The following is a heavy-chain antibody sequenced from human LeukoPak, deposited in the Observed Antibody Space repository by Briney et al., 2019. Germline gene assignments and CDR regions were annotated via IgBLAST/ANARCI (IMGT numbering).Heavy chain of an antibody. CDR2: ISGSGGST. CDR3: AKDLYYYDSSTPLGY. Sequence: GGSLRLSCAASGFTFSSYAMSWVRQAPGKGLEWVSAISGSGGSTYYADSVKGRFTISRDNSKNTLYLQMNSLRAEDTAVYYCAKDLYYYDSSTPLGYWGQGTLVTVSS. V-gene: IGHV3-23*01. CDR1: GFTFSSYA. D-gene: IGHD3-22*01. J-gene: IGHJ4*02.